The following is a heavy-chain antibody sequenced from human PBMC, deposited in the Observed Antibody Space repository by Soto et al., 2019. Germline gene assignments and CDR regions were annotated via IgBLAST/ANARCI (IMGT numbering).Heavy chain of an antibody. D-gene: IGHD3-22*01. CDR1: GYTFTGYY. V-gene: IGHV1-2*04. CDR2: INPNSGGT. Sequence: ASVKVSCKASGYTFTGYYMHWVRQAPGQGLEWMGWINPNSGGTNYAQKFQGWVTMTRDTSISTAYMELSRLRSDDTAVYYCARDTTLTYYYDSSGYYEGGYYYYGMDVWGQGTTVTVSS. J-gene: IGHJ6*02. CDR3: ARDTTLTYYYDSSGYYEGGYYYYGMDV.